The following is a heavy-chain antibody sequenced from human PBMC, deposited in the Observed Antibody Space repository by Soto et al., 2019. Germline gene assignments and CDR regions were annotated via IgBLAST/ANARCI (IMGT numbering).Heavy chain of an antibody. CDR1: GFTFSSYA. D-gene: IGHD2-21*02. CDR3: ARDTSPKCVTPPYCYYYGMDV. CDR2: ISYDGSNK. V-gene: IGHV3-30-3*01. Sequence: LRLSCAASGFTFSSYAMHWVRQAPGKGLEWVAVISYDGSNKYYADSVKGRFTISRDNSKNTLYLQMSSLRAEDTAVYYCARDTSPKCVTPPYCYYYGMDVWGQGTTVTVSS. J-gene: IGHJ6*02.